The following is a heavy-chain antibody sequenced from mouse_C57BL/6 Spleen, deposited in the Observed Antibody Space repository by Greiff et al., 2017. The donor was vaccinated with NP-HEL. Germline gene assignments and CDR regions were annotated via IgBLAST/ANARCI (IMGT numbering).Heavy chain of an antibody. CDR3: TRETYYSNYGYGDV. D-gene: IGHD2-5*01. Sequence: EVQLQQSGTVLARPGASVKMSCKTSGYTFTSYWMHWVKQRPGQGLEWIGAIYPGNSDTSYNQKFKGKAKLTAVTSASTAYMELSSLTNEDSAVYYCTRETYYSNYGYGDVWGTGTTVTVSS. V-gene: IGHV1-5*01. J-gene: IGHJ1*03. CDR1: GYTFTSYW. CDR2: IYPGNSDT.